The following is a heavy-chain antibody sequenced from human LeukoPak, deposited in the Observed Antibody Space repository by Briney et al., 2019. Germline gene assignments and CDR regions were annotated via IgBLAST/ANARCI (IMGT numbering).Heavy chain of an antibody. Sequence: ASVKVSCKASGYTFTGYYMHWVRQAPGQGLEWMGWINPNSGGTNYAQKFQGRVTMTRDTSISTAYMELSRLRSDDTAVYYCAREGDYYDFWSGLTYLDYWGQGTLVTVSS. D-gene: IGHD3-3*01. CDR1: GYTFTGYY. CDR2: INPNSGGT. J-gene: IGHJ4*02. V-gene: IGHV1-2*02. CDR3: AREGDYYDFWSGLTYLDY.